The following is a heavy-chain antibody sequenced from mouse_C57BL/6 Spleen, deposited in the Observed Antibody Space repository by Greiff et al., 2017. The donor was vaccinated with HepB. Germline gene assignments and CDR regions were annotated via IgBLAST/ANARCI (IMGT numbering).Heavy chain of an antibody. V-gene: IGHV1-19*01. Sequence: EVQLQQSGPVLVKPGASVKMSCKASGYTFTDYYMNWVKQSHGKSLEWIGVINPYNGGTSYNQKFKGKATLTVDKSSSTAYMELNSRTSEDSAVYYCARRNWDGGYAMDYWGQGTSVTVSS. CDR1: GYTFTDYY. D-gene: IGHD4-1*01. CDR2: INPYNGGT. CDR3: ARRNWDGGYAMDY. J-gene: IGHJ4*01.